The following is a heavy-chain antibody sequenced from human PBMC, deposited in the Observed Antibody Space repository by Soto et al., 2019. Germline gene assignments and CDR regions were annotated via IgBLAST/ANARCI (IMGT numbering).Heavy chain of an antibody. J-gene: IGHJ4*02. CDR3: ARAGWERTRKGGYETYYFDY. CDR2: IYYSGST. V-gene: IGHV4-61*01. Sequence: SETLSLTRTVSCGSVSSGSYYWSWIRQAPGEGLGWIGYIYYSGSTNYTPSLKSRVTISVDTSKNQFSLKLSSVTAADTAVYYCARAGWERTRKGGYETYYFDYWGQGTLVTVSS. D-gene: IGHD5-12*01. CDR1: CGSVSSGSYY.